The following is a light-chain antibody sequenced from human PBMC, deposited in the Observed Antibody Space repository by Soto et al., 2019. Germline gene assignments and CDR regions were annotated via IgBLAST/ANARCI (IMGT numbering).Light chain of an antibody. CDR2: RND. Sequence: QSVLTQPPSASGTPGQRVTISCSGNSSNIGSNTVNWYQHLPGTAPKLLIYRNDERPSGVPDRFSGSKSGTSAYLAISGLQYEDEADYYCAAWDDSLNAPHVVFGGGTKLTVL. J-gene: IGLJ2*01. V-gene: IGLV1-44*01. CDR1: SSNIGSNT. CDR3: AAWDDSLNAPHVV.